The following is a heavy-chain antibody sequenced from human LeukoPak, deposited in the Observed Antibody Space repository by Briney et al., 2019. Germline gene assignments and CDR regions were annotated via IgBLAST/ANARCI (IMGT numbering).Heavy chain of an antibody. CDR1: GDSISSYY. J-gene: IGHJ6*04. V-gene: IGHV4-4*07. D-gene: IGHD3-10*01. Sequence: SETLSLTCTVSGDSISSYYWSWIRQSAGKGLEWIGRINTSGNTNYNPSLKSRVTMSLDTSKNHFSLNLSSVPVADTAVYYCARDRLGFRVDVWGKGTTVTVSS. CDR2: INTSGNT. CDR3: ARDRLGFRVDV.